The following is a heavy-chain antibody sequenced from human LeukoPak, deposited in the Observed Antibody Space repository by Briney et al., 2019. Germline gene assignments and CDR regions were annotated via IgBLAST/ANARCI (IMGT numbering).Heavy chain of an antibody. V-gene: IGHV4-59*12. Sequence: RPSETLSLTCTVSGGSISSYYWSWIRQPPGKGLEWIGYIYYSGSTNYNPSLKSRVTISVDTSKNRFSLKLSSVTAADTAVYYCARGRRLRRWFDPWGQGTLVTVSS. CDR2: IYYSGST. D-gene: IGHD3-3*01. CDR3: ARGRRLRRWFDP. CDR1: GGSISSYY. J-gene: IGHJ5*02.